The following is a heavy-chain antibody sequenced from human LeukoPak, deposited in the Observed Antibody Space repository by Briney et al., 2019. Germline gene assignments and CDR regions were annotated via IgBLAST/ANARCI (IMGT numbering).Heavy chain of an antibody. J-gene: IGHJ4*02. CDR3: ARTPIYGGRYFDS. CDR2: IKRDGIES. D-gene: IGHD4-23*01. V-gene: IGHV3-7*01. Sequence: GGSLRLSCAASRFMFSTYWMSWVRQAPRRGLEWVASIKRDGIESYYVDSVKGRFTVSRDDARDSLFLHMNSLRAEDTAVYYCARTPIYGGRYFDSWGQGTLVTVSS. CDR1: RFMFSTYW.